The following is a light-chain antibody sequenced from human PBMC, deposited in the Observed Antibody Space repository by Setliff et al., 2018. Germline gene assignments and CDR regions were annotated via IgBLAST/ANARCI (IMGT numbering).Light chain of an antibody. CDR3: AAWDDSLNGPV. CDR2: SNN. V-gene: IGLV1-44*01. J-gene: IGLJ1*01. Sequence: LTQPPSASGTPGQRVTISCSGSSSNIGSNTVNWYRHLPGTAPKLLIHSNNQRPSGVPDRFSGSKSGTSASLAISGLQSEDEADYYCAAWDDSLNGPVFGTGTKVTVL. CDR1: SSNIGSNT.